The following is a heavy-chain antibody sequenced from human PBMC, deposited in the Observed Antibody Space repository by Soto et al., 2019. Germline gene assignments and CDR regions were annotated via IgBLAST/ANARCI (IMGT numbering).Heavy chain of an antibody. CDR2: ISAYNGNT. D-gene: IGHD2-2*03. CDR3: ARLDIVVVPAAMFLDY. J-gene: IGHJ4*02. CDR1: GYTFTSYG. Sequence: ASVKVSCKASGYTFTSYGISWVRQAPGQGLEWMEWISAYNGNTNYAQKLQGRVTMTTDTSTSTAYMELRSLRSDDTAVYYCARLDIVVVPAAMFLDYWGQGALVTVSS. V-gene: IGHV1-18*04.